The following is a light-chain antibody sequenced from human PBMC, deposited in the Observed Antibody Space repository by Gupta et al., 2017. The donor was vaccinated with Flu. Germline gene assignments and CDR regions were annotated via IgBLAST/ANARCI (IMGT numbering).Light chain of an antibody. CDR1: STNIGANYD. Sequence: QSVLTQPPSVSVAPGQSVTISCTGRSTNIGANYDVPWYQQPPGTAPKLIIYGNTNRPSGPPGLFAGSKSGSSAALAITGRLAEDEADYYCQSYDSSLSDWVFGGGTKLTVL. CDR3: QSYDSSLSDWV. CDR2: GNT. J-gene: IGLJ3*02. V-gene: IGLV1-40*01.